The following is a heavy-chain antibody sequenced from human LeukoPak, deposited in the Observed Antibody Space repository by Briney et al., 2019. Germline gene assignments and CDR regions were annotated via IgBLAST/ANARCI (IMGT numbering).Heavy chain of an antibody. D-gene: IGHD3-3*01. Sequence: GASVKVSCKASGYTFTGYYMHWVRQAPGQGLEWMGWINPYSGGTNYAQKFQGRVTMTRDTSISTAYMELSRLRSDDTAVYYCARVPFGVVIWGYFDYWGQGTLVTVSS. V-gene: IGHV1-2*02. CDR1: GYTFTGYY. J-gene: IGHJ4*02. CDR3: ARVPFGVVIWGYFDY. CDR2: INPYSGGT.